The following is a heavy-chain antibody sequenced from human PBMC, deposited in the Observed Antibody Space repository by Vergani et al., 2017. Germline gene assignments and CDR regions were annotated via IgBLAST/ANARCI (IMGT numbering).Heavy chain of an antibody. CDR3: ARERTQLGXIDY. V-gene: IGHV3-21*01. J-gene: IGHJ4*02. CDR1: GFTFSSYS. Sequence: EVQLVESGGGLVKPGGSLRLSCAASGFTFSSYSMNWVRQAPGKGLDWVSSISSSSSYIYYADSVKGRFTISRDNAKNSLYLQMNSLRAEDTAVYYCARERTQLGXIDYWGQGTLVTVSS. CDR2: ISSSSSYI. D-gene: IGHD5-18*01.